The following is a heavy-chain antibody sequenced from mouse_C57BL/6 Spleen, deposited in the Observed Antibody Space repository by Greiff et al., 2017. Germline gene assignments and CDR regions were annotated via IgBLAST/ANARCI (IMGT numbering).Heavy chain of an antibody. CDR3: ASQGGSGLFDY. CDR2: IRNKANGYTT. D-gene: IGHD3-2*02. Sequence: EVKLVESGGGLVQPGGSLSLSCAASGFTFTDYYMSWVRQPPGKALEWLGFIRNKANGYTTEYSASVKGRFTISRDNSQSILYLQMNALRAEDSATYYCASQGGSGLFDYWGQGTTLTVSS. V-gene: IGHV7-3*01. CDR1: GFTFTDYY. J-gene: IGHJ2*01.